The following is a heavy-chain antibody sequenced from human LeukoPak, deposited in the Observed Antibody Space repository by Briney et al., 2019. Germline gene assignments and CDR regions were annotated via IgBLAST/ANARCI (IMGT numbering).Heavy chain of an antibody. V-gene: IGHV3-53*01. D-gene: IGHD3-10*01. CDR3: ARSRWGDNWFDP. CDR2: IYSGGST. Sequence: GGSLRLSCAASGFTFNSYSMNWVRQAPGKGLEWVSVIYSGGSTYYADSVKGRFTISRDNSKNTLYLQMNSLRAEDTAVYYCARSRWGDNWFDPWGQGTLVTVSS. CDR1: GFTFNSYS. J-gene: IGHJ5*02.